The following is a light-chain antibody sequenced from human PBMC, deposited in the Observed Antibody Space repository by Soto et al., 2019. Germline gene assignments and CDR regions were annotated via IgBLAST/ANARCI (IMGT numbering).Light chain of an antibody. CDR1: QSVSSN. J-gene: IGKJ1*01. CDR3: QQYGSLVT. V-gene: IGKV3-20*01. Sequence: IVMTQSPATLSVSPGERATLSCRASQSVSSNLAWYQQKPGQAPRLLIDGASSRATGIPDRFSGSGSGTDFTLTISRLEPEDLAVYYCQQYGSLVTFGQGTKVDI. CDR2: GAS.